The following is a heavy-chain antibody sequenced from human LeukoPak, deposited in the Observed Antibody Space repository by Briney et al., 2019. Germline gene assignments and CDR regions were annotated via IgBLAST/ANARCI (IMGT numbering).Heavy chain of an antibody. CDR3: ARERREFFDY. CDR1: GYTXTDCY. D-gene: IGHD3-10*01. CDR2: INPNSGGT. Sequence: ASVKVSCKASGYTXTDCYVHWVRQAPGQGLEWMGWINPNSGGTKYAQNFQGRVTMTRDTSISTAYMELSRLRSDDTAVYYCARERREFFDYWGQGTLVTVSS. V-gene: IGHV1-2*02. J-gene: IGHJ4*02.